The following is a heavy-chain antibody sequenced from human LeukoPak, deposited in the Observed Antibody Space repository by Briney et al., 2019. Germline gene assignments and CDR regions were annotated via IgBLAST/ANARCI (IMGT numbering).Heavy chain of an antibody. CDR2: IFSHGET. CDR3: ARDPPAVSINTYA. D-gene: IGHD2-8*01. Sequence: GSLRLSCAASGFTVGNNYRNWVRQAPGKGLEWVSLIFSHGETSYADSVKGRFTISRDNSKNTLYLQMNGLRVEDTAVYYCARDPPAVSINTYAWGQGTLVTVSS. CDR1: GFTVGNNY. V-gene: IGHV3-66*01. J-gene: IGHJ1*01.